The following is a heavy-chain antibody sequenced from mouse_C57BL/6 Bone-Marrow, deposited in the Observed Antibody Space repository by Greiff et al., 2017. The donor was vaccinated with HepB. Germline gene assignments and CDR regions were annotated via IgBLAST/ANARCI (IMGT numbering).Heavy chain of an antibody. CDR2: IYPRSGNT. CDR3: ASPRDYGNYGRYFDV. D-gene: IGHD2-1*01. V-gene: IGHV1-81*01. Sequence: VQLQQSGAELARPGASVKLSCKASGYTFTSYGISWVKQRTGQGLEWIGEIYPRSGNTYYNEKFKGKATLTADKSSSTAYMELRSLTSEDSAVYFCASPRDYGNYGRYFDVWGTGTTVTVSS. CDR1: GYTFTSYG. J-gene: IGHJ1*03.